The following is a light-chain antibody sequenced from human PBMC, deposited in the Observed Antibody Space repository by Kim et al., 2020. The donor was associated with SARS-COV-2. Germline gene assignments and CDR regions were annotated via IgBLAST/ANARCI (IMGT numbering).Light chain of an antibody. J-gene: IGLJ1*01. CDR3: CSYAGGATYV. CDR2: EVT. V-gene: IGLV2-23*02. Sequence: GHSISISCAGTSSDIGSYNLVSWYQQHPGKVPKVLIYEVTNRPSGVSNRFSGSKSGNTASLTISGLQADDEADYYCCSYAGGATYVFGTGTKVTVL. CDR1: SSDIGSYNL.